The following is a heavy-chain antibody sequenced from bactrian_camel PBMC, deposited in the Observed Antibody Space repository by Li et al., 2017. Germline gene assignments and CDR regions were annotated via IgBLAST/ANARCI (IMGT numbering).Heavy chain of an antibody. J-gene: IGHJ4*01. CDR2: VDADGFA. CDR1: YGPRPC. Sequence: HVQLVESGGGSVQAGGSLRLPCKTMYGPRPCVAWFRQAPGKEREGVATVDADGFASYTDSVKGRFTISQDNAKNILYLQMDRLKPEDTAMYYCAADQGRDGSWCDPYGLNYNFRGQGTQVTVS. V-gene: IGHV3S57*01. CDR3: AADQGRDGSWCDPYGLNYNF. D-gene: IGHD2*01.